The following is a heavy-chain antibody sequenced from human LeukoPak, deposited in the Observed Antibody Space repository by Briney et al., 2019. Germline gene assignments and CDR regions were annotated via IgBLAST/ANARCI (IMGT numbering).Heavy chain of an antibody. CDR1: GGSISSYY. J-gene: IGHJ5*02. CDR3: ARESCGSCSWFDP. CDR2: IYYSGST. V-gene: IGHV4-59*01. D-gene: IGHD2-15*01. Sequence: SETLSLTCTVSGGSISSYYWSWIRQPPGKGLEWIGYIYYSGSTNYNPSLKSRVTISVDTSKNQFSLKLSSVTAADTAVYYCARESCGSCSWFDPWGQGTLVTVSS.